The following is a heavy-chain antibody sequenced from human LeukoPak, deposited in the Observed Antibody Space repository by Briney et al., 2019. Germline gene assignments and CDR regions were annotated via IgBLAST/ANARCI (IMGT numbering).Heavy chain of an antibody. Sequence: GASVKVSCKASGYTFSSYAMHWVRQAPGQRLEWMGWINAGNGNTKYSQKFQGRVTITRDTSASTAYMELSSLRSEDTAVYYCASSDPFYSRGSWSDYWGQGTLVTVSS. CDR3: ASSDPFYSRGSWSDY. J-gene: IGHJ4*02. CDR2: INAGNGNT. CDR1: GYTFSSYA. D-gene: IGHD6-19*01. V-gene: IGHV1-3*01.